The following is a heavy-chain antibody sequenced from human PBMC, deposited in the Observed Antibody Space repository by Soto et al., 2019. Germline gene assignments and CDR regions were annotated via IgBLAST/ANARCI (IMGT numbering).Heavy chain of an antibody. CDR2: IIPIFGTA. J-gene: IGHJ6*02. D-gene: IGHD5-18*01. CDR1: GGTFSSYA. CDR3: ASSPWIQLRYYYYYGMDV. V-gene: IGHV1-69*12. Sequence: QVQLVQSGAEVKKPGSSVKVSCQASGGTFSSYAISWVRQAPGQGLEWMGGIIPIFGTANYAQKFQGRVTITADESTSTAYMELSSLRSEDTAVYYCASSPWIQLRYYYYYGMDVWGQGTTVTVSS.